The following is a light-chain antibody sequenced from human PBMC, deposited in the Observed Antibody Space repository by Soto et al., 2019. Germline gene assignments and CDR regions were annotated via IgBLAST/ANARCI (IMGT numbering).Light chain of an antibody. CDR2: DAS. V-gene: IGKV3-15*01. CDR1: QSVSNN. Sequence: ILMTQSPATLSVSPGERATLSCRASQSVSNNLAWYQQKPGQAPRLLIYDASTRATGIPARFSGSGSGTEFTLTISGLQSEDFAVYYCQQYNYWPAWTFGQGTKVEIK. CDR3: QQYNYWPAWT. J-gene: IGKJ1*01.